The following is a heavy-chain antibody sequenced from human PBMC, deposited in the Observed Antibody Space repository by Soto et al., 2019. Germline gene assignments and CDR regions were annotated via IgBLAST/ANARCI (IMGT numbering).Heavy chain of an antibody. CDR2: IKQDGSEK. CDR3: ASHRTTNYYYYYGMDV. Sequence: AGGSLRLSCAASGFTFSSYWMSWVRQAPGKGLEWVANIKQDGSEKYYVDSVKGRFTISRDNAKNSLYLQMNSLRAEDTAVYYWASHRTTNYYYYYGMDVWGQGTTVTVSS. CDR1: GFTFSSYW. V-gene: IGHV3-7*01. J-gene: IGHJ6*02. D-gene: IGHD1-7*01.